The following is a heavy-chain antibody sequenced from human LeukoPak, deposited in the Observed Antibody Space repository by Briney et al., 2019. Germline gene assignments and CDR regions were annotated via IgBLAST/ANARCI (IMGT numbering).Heavy chain of an antibody. CDR1: GGTFSSYA. CDR3: ARVRSRVRGYSSSPLDY. CDR2: IIPIFGTA. J-gene: IGHJ4*02. Sequence: GASVKVSCKASGGTFSSYAISWVRQAPGQGLEWMGGIIPIFGTANYAQKFQGRVTITADESTSTAYMELSSLRSEDTAVYYCARVRSRVRGYSSSPLDYWGQGTLVTVSS. V-gene: IGHV1-69*13. D-gene: IGHD6-13*01.